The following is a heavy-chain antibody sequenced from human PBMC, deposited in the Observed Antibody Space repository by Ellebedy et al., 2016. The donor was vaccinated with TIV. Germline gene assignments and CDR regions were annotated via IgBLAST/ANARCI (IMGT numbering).Heavy chain of an antibody. V-gene: IGHV3-7*03. CDR2: IKEDGSEE. J-gene: IGHJ4*02. D-gene: IGHD6-19*01. CDR1: GFTFSLNW. Sequence: GESLKISCAASGFTFSLNWMYWVRQAPGKGLEWVANIKEDGSEEYYVDSVKGRFTISRDNAKNSLYLQMNSLRAEDTAVYYCAKTASKGRGWRTPIDYWGQGTLVTVSS. CDR3: AKTASKGRGWRTPIDY.